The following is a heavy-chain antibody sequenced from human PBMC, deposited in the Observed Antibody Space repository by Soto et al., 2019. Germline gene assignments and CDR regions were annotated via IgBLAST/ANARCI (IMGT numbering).Heavy chain of an antibody. V-gene: IGHV3-48*01. CDR2: ISSSSGAI. Sequence: EVQLVESGGGLAQPGGSLRLSCAASGFSLNGYAMNWVRQAPGRGLVWVSYISSSSGAIDYADSVKGRFTVSRDNAKTLLYLQMNSVRAEDTALYYCARDPSIGSTFYYYMDVWGEGTPVTVSS. D-gene: IGHD6-13*01. J-gene: IGHJ6*03. CDR1: GFSLNGYA. CDR3: ARDPSIGSTFYYYMDV.